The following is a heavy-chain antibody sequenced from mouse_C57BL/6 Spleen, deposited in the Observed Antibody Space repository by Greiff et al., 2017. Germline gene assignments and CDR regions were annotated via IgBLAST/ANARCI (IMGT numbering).Heavy chain of an antibody. CDR2: INPNNGGT. CDR1: GYTFTDYY. V-gene: IGHV1-26*01. Sequence: EVQLQQSGPELVKPGASVKISCKASGYTFTDYYMNWVKQSHGKSLEWIGDINPNNGGTSYNQKFKGKATLTVDKSSSTAYMELRSLTSEDSAVYYCAETAQALYYAMEYWGQGTSVTVSS. CDR3: AETAQALYYAMEY. J-gene: IGHJ4*01. D-gene: IGHD3-2*02.